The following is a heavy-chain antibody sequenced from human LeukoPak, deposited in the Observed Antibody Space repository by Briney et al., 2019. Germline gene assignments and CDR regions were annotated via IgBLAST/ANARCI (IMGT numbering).Heavy chain of an antibody. CDR2: IYPGDSDT. J-gene: IGHJ6*03. CDR1: GYSFTSYW. Sequence: GESLKISCKGSGYSFTSYWIGWVRQMPGEGLEWMGIIYPGDSDTRYSPSFQGQVTISADKSISTAYLQWSSLKASDTAMYYCARQVPAAINGPNPYYYYMDVWGKGTTVTVSS. CDR3: ARQVPAAINGPNPYYYYMDV. V-gene: IGHV5-51*01. D-gene: IGHD2-2*01.